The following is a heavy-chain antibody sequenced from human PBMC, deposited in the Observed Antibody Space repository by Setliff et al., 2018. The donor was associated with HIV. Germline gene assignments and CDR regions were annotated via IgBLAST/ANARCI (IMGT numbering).Heavy chain of an antibody. Sequence: SETLSLTCAVYGESFKGYYWNWIRQPPGEGLEWIGEINDSGSTNYSPSLKSRVTISVDTSKNQFSLKLSSVTAADTAVYYCARGVRVGPTTTANWFDPWGQGTLVTVSS. D-gene: IGHD1-26*01. CDR1: GESFKGYY. CDR2: INDSGST. J-gene: IGHJ5*02. CDR3: ARGVRVGPTTTANWFDP. V-gene: IGHV4-34*01.